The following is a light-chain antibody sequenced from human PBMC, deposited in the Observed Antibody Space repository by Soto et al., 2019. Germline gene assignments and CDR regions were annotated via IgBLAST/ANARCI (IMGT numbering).Light chain of an antibody. CDR2: RNN. V-gene: IGLV1-47*01. J-gene: IGLJ3*02. CDR1: SSNIGSNY. Sequence: QSVLTQPTSASGTPGQRVTISCSGSSSNIGSNYVYWYQQLPGTAPKLLIYRNNQRPSGVPDRFSGSKSGTSASLAISGLLSEDEADYYCAAWDDSLSELFGGGTKLTVL. CDR3: AAWDDSLSEL.